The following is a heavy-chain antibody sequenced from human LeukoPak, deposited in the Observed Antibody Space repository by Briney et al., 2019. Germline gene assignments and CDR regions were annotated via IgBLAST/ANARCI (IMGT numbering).Heavy chain of an antibody. CDR3: ASLLTGGSYADY. J-gene: IGHJ4*02. Sequence: SVKVSCKASGGTFSSYTISWVRQAPGQGLEWMGRIIPILGIANYAQKFQGRVTITADKSTSTAYMELSSLRSEDTAVYYRASLLTGGSYADYWGQGTLVTVSS. CDR2: IIPILGIA. CDR1: GGTFSSYT. D-gene: IGHD1-26*01. V-gene: IGHV1-69*02.